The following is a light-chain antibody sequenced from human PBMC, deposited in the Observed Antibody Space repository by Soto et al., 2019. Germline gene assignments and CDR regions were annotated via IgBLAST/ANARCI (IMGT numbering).Light chain of an antibody. CDR1: QSISSW. V-gene: IGKV1-5*03. Sequence: DSQMTQAPFTRSSSLRYRFTVTFGASQSISSWLAWYQQKPGKAPKLLIYKASSLESGVPSRFSGSGSGTEFTLTISSLQPDDFATYYCQQYNSYSWTFGQGTKVDIK. J-gene: IGKJ1*01. CDR2: KAS. CDR3: QQYNSYSWT.